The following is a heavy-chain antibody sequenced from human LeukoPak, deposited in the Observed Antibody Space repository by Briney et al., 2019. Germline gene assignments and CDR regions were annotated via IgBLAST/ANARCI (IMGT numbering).Heavy chain of an antibody. CDR3: ASTAPYYDFWSGSDDAFDI. V-gene: IGHV1-46*01. Sequence: GAPVKVSCKASGYTFTSYYMHWVRQAPGQGLEWMGIINPSGGSTSYAQKFQGRVTMTRDTSTSTVYMELSSLRSEDTAVYYCASTAPYYDFWSGSDDAFDIWGQGTMVTVSS. J-gene: IGHJ3*02. D-gene: IGHD3-3*01. CDR2: INPSGGST. CDR1: GYTFTSYY.